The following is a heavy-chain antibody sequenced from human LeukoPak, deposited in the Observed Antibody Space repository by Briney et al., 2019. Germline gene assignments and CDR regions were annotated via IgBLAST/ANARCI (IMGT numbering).Heavy chain of an antibody. V-gene: IGHV4-34*01. CDR3: ARGKGYSSNWSPVGDY. CDR2: INHSGST. Sequence: SETLSLTCAVYGGSFSGYYWSWIRQPPGKGLEWIGEINHSGSTNYNPSLKSRVTISVDTSKNQFSLKLSSVTAADTAVYYCARGKGYSSNWSPVGDYWGQGTLVTVSS. J-gene: IGHJ4*02. D-gene: IGHD6-13*01. CDR1: GGSFSGYY.